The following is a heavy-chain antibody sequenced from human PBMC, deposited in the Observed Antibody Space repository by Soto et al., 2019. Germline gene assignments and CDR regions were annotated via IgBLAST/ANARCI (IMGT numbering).Heavy chain of an antibody. Sequence: GGSLRLSCAASGFTFSSYWMHWVRQAPGKGLVWVSRINSDGSSTSYADSVKGRFTISRDNAKNTLYLQMNSLRAEDTAVYYCARDQGSSWYRGAFDIWGQGTMVTVSS. V-gene: IGHV3-74*01. CDR2: INSDGSST. D-gene: IGHD6-13*01. CDR1: GFTFSSYW. J-gene: IGHJ3*02. CDR3: ARDQGSSWYRGAFDI.